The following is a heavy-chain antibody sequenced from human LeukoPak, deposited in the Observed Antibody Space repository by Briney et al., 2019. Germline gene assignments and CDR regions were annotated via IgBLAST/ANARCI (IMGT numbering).Heavy chain of an antibody. CDR3: ARGLGGG. Sequence: GGSLRLSCAASGFTLSSYWMSWVRQPPGKGLEWVANIKQDGGEKNYVDSVKGRFTISRDNAKNSLYLQMNSLRAEDTAVYYCARGLGGGWGQGTLVTVSS. V-gene: IGHV3-7*01. D-gene: IGHD4-23*01. CDR1: GFTLSSYW. CDR2: IKQDGGEK. J-gene: IGHJ4*02.